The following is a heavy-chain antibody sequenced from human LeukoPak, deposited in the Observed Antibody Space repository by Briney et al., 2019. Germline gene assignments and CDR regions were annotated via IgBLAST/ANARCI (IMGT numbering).Heavy chain of an antibody. CDR2: ISGSGGST. CDR1: GFTFRSYA. V-gene: IGHV3-23*01. CDR3: ARDVGMATMGGYFDY. J-gene: IGHJ4*02. D-gene: IGHD5-24*01. Sequence: GGSLRLSCAASGFTFRSYAMSWVRQAPGKGVEWVSAISGSGGSTYYADSVKGRFTICRDNSKNTLYLQMNSLRAEDTAVYYCARDVGMATMGGYFDYWGQGTLVTVPS.